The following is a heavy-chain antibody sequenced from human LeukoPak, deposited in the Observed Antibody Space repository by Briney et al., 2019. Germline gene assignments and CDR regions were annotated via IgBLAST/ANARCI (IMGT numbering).Heavy chain of an antibody. Sequence: SQTLSLTGTVSGGSISSGDYYWSWIRQPPGKGLEWIGYIYYSGSTYYNPSLKSRVTISVDTSKNQFSLKLSSVTAADTAVYYCARDKVEMATIGAFDIWGQGTMVTVSS. J-gene: IGHJ3*02. D-gene: IGHD5-24*01. CDR2: IYYSGST. CDR3: ARDKVEMATIGAFDI. V-gene: IGHV4-30-4*01. CDR1: GGSISSGDYY.